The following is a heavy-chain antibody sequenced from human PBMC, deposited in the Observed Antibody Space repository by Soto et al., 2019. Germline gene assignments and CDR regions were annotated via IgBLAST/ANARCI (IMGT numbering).Heavy chain of an antibody. CDR2: INAGNGNT. CDR3: ARDGDGYYYGSGSYGY. CDR1: GYTFTSYA. J-gene: IGHJ4*02. D-gene: IGHD3-10*01. V-gene: IGHV1-3*01. Sequence: GASVKVSCKASGYTFTSYAMHWVRQAPGQRLEWMGWINAGNGNTKYSQKFQGRVTITRDTSASTAYMELSSLRSEDTAVYYCARDGDGYYYGSGSYGYWGQGTLVTV.